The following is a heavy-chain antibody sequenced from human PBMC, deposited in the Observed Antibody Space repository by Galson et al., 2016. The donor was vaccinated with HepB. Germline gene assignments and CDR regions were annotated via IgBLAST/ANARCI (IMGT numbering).Heavy chain of an antibody. J-gene: IGHJ6*02. D-gene: IGHD3-3*01. V-gene: IGHV1-69*13. CDR1: GGSFSSYG. CDR2: IIPIFGTA. CDR3: AGVRFLEWLPNHYHIGMDG. Sequence: SVKVSCKASGGSFSSYGISWVRQAPGQGLEWMGGIIPIFGTASYAQNFQGRVSITADESTGTAYMELSSLRSEDTAEYYCAGVRFLEWLPNHYHIGMDGWGQGTTVTVSS.